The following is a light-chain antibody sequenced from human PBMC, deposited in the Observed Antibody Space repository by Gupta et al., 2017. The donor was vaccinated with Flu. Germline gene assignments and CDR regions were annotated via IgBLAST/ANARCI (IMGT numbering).Light chain of an antibody. J-gene: IGKJ1*01. Sequence: DIVMTQPPDSLAVSLGERATITCKSSQNILDGSKNKNHITWHQQKPGQPPNLIIYWATTTGSGVPDRFNGRASGTDITLTISVLPAEDVVIYHCQQEDPTPRTFGQGTKVEIK. V-gene: IGKV4-1*01. CDR1: QNILDGSKNKNH. CDR2: WAT. CDR3: QQEDPTPRT.